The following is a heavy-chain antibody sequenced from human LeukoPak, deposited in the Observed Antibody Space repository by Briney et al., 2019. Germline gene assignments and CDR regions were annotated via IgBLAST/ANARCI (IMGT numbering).Heavy chain of an antibody. D-gene: IGHD4-17*01. CDR1: GFTFSSYA. CDR2: ISGSGGST. Sequence: GGSLRLSCAASGFTFSSYAMSWVRQAPGKGLEWVSAISGSGGSTYYADSEKGRFTIFRDNSKNTLFLQMDSLRVEDKAVYYCAKSLGLREDYWGQGTRVIVSS. CDR3: AKSLGLREDY. V-gene: IGHV3-23*01. J-gene: IGHJ4*02.